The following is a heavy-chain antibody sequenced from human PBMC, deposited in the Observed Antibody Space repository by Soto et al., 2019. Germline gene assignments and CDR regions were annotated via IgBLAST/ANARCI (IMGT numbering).Heavy chain of an antibody. D-gene: IGHD1-26*01. J-gene: IGHJ6*02. CDR3: ARDGATEYYYGMDV. Sequence: QVQLVQSGAEVKKPGSSVKVSCKASGGTFSSYAISWVRQASGQGLEWMGGIIPIFDTTNYAQKFQGRVTITADESTSTAYMELSSLRSEDTAVYYCARDGATEYYYGMDVWGQGTTVTVSS. CDR2: IIPIFDTT. V-gene: IGHV1-69*01. CDR1: GGTFSSYA.